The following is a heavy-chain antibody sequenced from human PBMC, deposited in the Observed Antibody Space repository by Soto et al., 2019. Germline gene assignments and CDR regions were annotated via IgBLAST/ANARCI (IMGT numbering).Heavy chain of an antibody. CDR3: SKERGLYYYESGGTENSYYYGMDV. V-gene: IGHV3-9*01. J-gene: IGHJ6*02. CDR1: GFAFDDYA. D-gene: IGHD3-22*01. CDR2: SNWNSDTK. Sequence: EMQLVESGGGLVQPGRSLRLSCAASGFAFDDYAMHWVRQAPGKGLEWVSGSNWNSDTKGYADSVKGRFTISRDNAKNSLYLQMSSLRPEDTALDYCSKERGLYYYESGGTENSYYYGMDVWGQGTTVTVSS.